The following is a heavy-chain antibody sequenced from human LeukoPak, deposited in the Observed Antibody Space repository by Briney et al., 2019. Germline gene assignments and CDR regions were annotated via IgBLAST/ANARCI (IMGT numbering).Heavy chain of an antibody. V-gene: IGHV3-23*01. CDR1: GFTFSNYA. CDR3: AKGSSASRLYYFDY. Sequence: GGSLTLSCTASGFTFSNYAMSWVRQAPGTGLEWFSAITDSGGDTYHSDSVKGRFIISRDNSKNSLYLHMNSLRAEDTAVYHCAKGSSASRLYYFDYWGQGTQVTVSS. D-gene: IGHD2-2*01. J-gene: IGHJ4*02. CDR2: ITDSGGDT.